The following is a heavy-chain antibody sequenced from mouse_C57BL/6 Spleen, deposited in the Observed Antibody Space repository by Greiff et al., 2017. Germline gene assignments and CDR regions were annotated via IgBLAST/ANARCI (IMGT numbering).Heavy chain of an antibody. CDR1: GFSLTSYG. Sequence: QVQLQQSGPGLVQPSQSLSITCTVSGFSLTSYGVHWVRQSPGKGLEWLGVIWSGGSTDYNAAFISRLSISKDNSKSQVFFKMNSLQADDTAIYYCASYYSGNYYAMDYWGQGTSVTVSS. J-gene: IGHJ4*01. CDR3: ASYYSGNYYAMDY. V-gene: IGHV2-2*01. D-gene: IGHD2-12*01. CDR2: IWSGGST.